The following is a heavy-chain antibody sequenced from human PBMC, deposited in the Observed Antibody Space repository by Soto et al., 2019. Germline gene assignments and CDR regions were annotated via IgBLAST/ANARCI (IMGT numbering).Heavy chain of an antibody. J-gene: IGHJ4*02. Sequence: EVQLVESGGGLVQPGGSLRLSCAASGFTFSSYWMHWVRQAPGKGLVWVSRINEDGSTINYADSVKGRFTISRDNDKNMFYRKRNRLRAEDAVVYYCTRDRGGRGGYWGQGTLVTVSS. D-gene: IGHD3-16*01. CDR1: GFTFSSYW. CDR3: TRDRGGRGGY. V-gene: IGHV3-74*01. CDR2: INEDGSTI.